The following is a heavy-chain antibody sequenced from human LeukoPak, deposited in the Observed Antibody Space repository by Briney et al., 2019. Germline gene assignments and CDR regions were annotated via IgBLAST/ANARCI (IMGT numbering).Heavy chain of an antibody. CDR1: GGTFSSYA. J-gene: IGHJ4*02. CDR3: ARVGYYYDGSGYYFDY. Sequence: ASVKVSCKASGGTFSSYAISWVRQAPGQGLEWMGGIIPIFGTANYAQKFQGRVTITADESTSTAYMELSSLRSEDTAVYYCARVGYYYDGSGYYFDYWGQGTLVTVSS. CDR2: IIPIFGTA. V-gene: IGHV1-69*13. D-gene: IGHD3-22*01.